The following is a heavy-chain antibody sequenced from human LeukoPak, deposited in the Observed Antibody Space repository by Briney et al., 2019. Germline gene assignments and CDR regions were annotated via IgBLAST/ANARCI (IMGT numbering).Heavy chain of an antibody. CDR2: IKQDGSEK. V-gene: IGHV3-7*01. CDR1: GFTFSSYW. J-gene: IGHJ4*02. Sequence: GGSLRLSCAASGFTFSSYWMSWVRQAPGKGLEWVANIKQDGSEKYYVDSVRGRFTISRDNAKNSLYLQMNSLRAEDTAVYYCARVYYDSSGYHYYFDYWGQGTLVTVSS. D-gene: IGHD3-22*01. CDR3: ARVYYDSSGYHYYFDY.